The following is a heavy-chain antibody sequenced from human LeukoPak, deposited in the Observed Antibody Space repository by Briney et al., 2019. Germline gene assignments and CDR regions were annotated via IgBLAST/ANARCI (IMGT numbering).Heavy chain of an antibody. CDR2: IIPIFGTA. Sequence: SVKVSCKASGGTFSSYTISWVRQAPGQGLEWMGGIIPIFGTANYAQMFQGRVTITADESTSTAYMELSSLRSEDTAVYYCAGGIGCSSTSCYAPRYYYYYYMDVWGKGTTVTVSS. CDR1: GGTFSSYT. D-gene: IGHD2-2*01. CDR3: AGGIGCSSTSCYAPRYYYYYYMDV. V-gene: IGHV1-69*01. J-gene: IGHJ6*03.